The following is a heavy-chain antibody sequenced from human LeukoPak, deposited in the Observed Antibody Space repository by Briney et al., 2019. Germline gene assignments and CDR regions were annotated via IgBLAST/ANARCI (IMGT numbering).Heavy chain of an antibody. CDR3: ARDPHALSYYYDSSGYSPAAFDI. Sequence: SETLSLTCTVSGYSIISGYYWGWIRQSPGKGLEWIGSIYHSGSTYYNPSLKSRVTISVDTSKNQFSLKLSSVTAADTAVYYCARDPHALSYYYDSSGYSPAAFDIWGQGTMVTVSS. CDR1: GYSIISGYY. V-gene: IGHV4-38-2*02. CDR2: IYHSGST. J-gene: IGHJ3*02. D-gene: IGHD3-22*01.